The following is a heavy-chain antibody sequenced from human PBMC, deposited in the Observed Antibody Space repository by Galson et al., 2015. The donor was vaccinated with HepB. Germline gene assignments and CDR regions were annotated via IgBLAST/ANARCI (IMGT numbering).Heavy chain of an antibody. CDR3: ARDRYSHNLDAEY. J-gene: IGHJ4*02. Sequence: SETLSLTCSVSGGSLSNRDCLWAWIRQSPGGGLEWIATIYFDGKSWYNPSLKSRVTIFQDLSKNEFYLKVTSVTAADTASYYCARDRYSHNLDAEYWGQGTLVTVSS. CDR2: IYFDGKS. D-gene: IGHD3/OR15-3a*01. V-gene: IGHV4-39*07. CDR1: GGSLSNRDCL.